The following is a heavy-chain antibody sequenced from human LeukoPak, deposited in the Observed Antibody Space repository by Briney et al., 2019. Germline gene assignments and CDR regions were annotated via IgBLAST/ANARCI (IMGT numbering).Heavy chain of an antibody. D-gene: IGHD3-10*01. Sequence: GQSLKISCKGSGYSFTNYWISWVRQMPGKGLEWMGRIDPSDSYTNYSPSFEGHVTISADNSITTASLQWSRLKASDTAIYYCARHQYSYGSSLDYWGQGTLDTVSS. J-gene: IGHJ4*02. V-gene: IGHV5-10-1*01. CDR3: ARHQYSYGSSLDY. CDR1: GYSFTNYW. CDR2: IDPSDSYT.